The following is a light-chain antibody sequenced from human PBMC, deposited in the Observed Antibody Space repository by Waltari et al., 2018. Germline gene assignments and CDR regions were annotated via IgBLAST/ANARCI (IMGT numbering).Light chain of an antibody. CDR1: SSNTGNIE. CDR3: GTWDSSLSAVV. Sequence: QSVLTQPPSVSAAPGQRVTTSRSGSSSNTGNIEVSWYQQAPGTAPKLLIYDKNKRPSGIPDRFSGSKSGTSATLGITGLQTGDEADYYCGTWDSSLSAVVFGGGTKLTVL. J-gene: IGLJ2*01. CDR2: DKN. V-gene: IGLV1-51*01.